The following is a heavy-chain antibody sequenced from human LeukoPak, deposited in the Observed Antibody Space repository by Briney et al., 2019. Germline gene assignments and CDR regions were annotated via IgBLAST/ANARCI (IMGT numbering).Heavy chain of an antibody. Sequence: ASVKLSCKPSGYTFTSYGTSWVRQAPGQGLEWMGWISAYNGNTNYAQKRQRRVTMTADTSTSTAYMELRSLRSDDTAVYYCAREDRTILGVVNWYYGMDVWGQGTTVTVSS. D-gene: IGHD3-3*01. CDR1: GYTFTSYG. V-gene: IGHV1-18*01. CDR3: AREDRTILGVVNWYYGMDV. J-gene: IGHJ6*02. CDR2: ISAYNGNT.